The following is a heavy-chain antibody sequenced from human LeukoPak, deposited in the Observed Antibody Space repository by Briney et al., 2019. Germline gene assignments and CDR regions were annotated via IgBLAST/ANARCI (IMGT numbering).Heavy chain of an antibody. J-gene: IGHJ5*02. CDR2: IIPIFGTA. CDR1: GGTFSSYA. D-gene: IGHD6-13*01. Sequence: GASVKVSCKASGGTFSSYAISWVRQAPGQGLEWMGGIIPIFGTANYAQKFQGRVTITADESTSTAYMELSSLRSEDTAVYYCARDPNVARYSSSSNWFDPWGQGTLVTVS. CDR3: ARDPNVARYSSSSNWFDP. V-gene: IGHV1-69*01.